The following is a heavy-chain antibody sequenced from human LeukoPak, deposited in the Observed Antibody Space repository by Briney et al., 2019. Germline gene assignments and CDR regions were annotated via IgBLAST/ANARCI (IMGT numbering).Heavy chain of an antibody. J-gene: IGHJ6*02. CDR1: GGSFSGYY. CDR2: INHSGST. D-gene: IGHD3-16*01. Sequence: SETLSLTCAVYGGSFSGYYWSWIRQPPKKGLEWIGEINHSGSTNYNPSLKSRVTISVDTSKNQFPLKVRSVTAADTAVYYCARGHVGSYAYYYYYYGMDVWGQGTTVTVSS. CDR3: ARGHVGSYAYYYYYYGMDV. V-gene: IGHV4-34*01.